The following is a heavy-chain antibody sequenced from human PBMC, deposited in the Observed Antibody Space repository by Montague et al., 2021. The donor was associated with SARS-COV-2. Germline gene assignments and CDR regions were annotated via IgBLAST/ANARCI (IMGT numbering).Heavy chain of an antibody. V-gene: IGHV4-59*01. CDR3: ARGDYYDSTGYYDY. CDR2: IYYSGST. Sequence: SETLSLTCTVSGDSIRSYYWSWIRQPPGKGLEWIGYIYYSGSTNYNPSLKSRVTISVDTSKNQFSLKVRSVTAADTAVYYCARGDYYDSTGYYDYWGQGTLVTVSS. D-gene: IGHD3-22*01. J-gene: IGHJ4*01. CDR1: GDSIRSYY.